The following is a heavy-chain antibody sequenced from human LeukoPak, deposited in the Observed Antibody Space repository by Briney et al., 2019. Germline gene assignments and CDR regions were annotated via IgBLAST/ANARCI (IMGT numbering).Heavy chain of an antibody. Sequence: KPSETLSLTCTVSGGSISLYYWSWIRQPPGKGLEWIGYFYDTRSPKYNPSRERRVTISVDMSRNQFSLNLTSVTAADTAVYYCARGRGSLTYWGQGTLATVSS. J-gene: IGHJ4*02. CDR3: ARGRGSLTY. D-gene: IGHD3-10*01. V-gene: IGHV4-59*01. CDR1: GGSISLYY. CDR2: FYDTRSP.